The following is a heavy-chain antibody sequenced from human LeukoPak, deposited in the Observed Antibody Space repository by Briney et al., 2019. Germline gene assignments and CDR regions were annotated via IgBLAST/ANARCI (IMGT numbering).Heavy chain of an antibody. V-gene: IGHV4-59*11. CDR2: IYYSGST. D-gene: IGHD3-10*01. J-gene: IGHJ6*03. CDR1: GGSISSHY. CDR3: ARCITMVRGVISRYYYYYMDV. Sequence: SGTLSLTCTVSGGSISSHYWSWIRQPPGKGLEWIGYIYYSGSTNYNPSLKSRVTISVDTSKNQFSLKLSSVTAADTAVYYCARCITMVRGVISRYYYYYMDVWGKGTTVTVSS.